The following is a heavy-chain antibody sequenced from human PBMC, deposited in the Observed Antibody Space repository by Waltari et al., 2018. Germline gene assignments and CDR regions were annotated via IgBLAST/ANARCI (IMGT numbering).Heavy chain of an antibody. CDR1: GGSIRSYY. Sequence: QVQLQESGPGLVKPSETLSLTCTVSGGSIRSYYWSWIRQPPGKGLEWIGYIYYSGSTNYNPSLKSRVTISVDTSKNQFSLKMSSVTAADTAVYYCARSSSWYSDYFDYWGQGTLVTVSS. CDR2: IYYSGST. J-gene: IGHJ4*02. CDR3: ARSSSWYSDYFDY. V-gene: IGHV4-59*01. D-gene: IGHD6-13*01.